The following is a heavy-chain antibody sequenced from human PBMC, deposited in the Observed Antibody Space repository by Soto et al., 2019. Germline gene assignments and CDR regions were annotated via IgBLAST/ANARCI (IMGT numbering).Heavy chain of an antibody. J-gene: IGHJ4*02. CDR1: GFTFSSYA. CDR2: ISGSGGST. V-gene: IGHV3-23*01. Sequence: PGGSLRLSCAASGFTFSSYAVSWVRQAPGKGLEWVSAISGSGGSTYYADSVKGRFTISRDNSKNTLYLQMNSLRAEDTAVYYCAKSGPIYPKYGDLPTPDYDYWGQGTLVTVSS. CDR3: AKSGPIYPKYGDLPTPDYDY. D-gene: IGHD4-17*01.